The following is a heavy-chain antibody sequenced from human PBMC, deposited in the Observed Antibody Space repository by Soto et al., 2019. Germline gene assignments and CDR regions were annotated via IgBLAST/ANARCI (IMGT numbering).Heavy chain of an antibody. CDR2: IIPIFGTA. CDR1: GGTFSSYA. D-gene: IGHD3-22*01. V-gene: IGHV1-69*01. Sequence: VQLVQSGAEVKKPGSSVKVSCKASGGTFSSYAISWVRQAPGQGLEWMGGIIPIFGTANYAQKFQGRVTITADESTSTAYMELSSLRSEDTAVYYCARDGGASYYDSSGYAGVDYWGQGTLVTVSS. J-gene: IGHJ4*02. CDR3: ARDGGASYYDSSGYAGVDY.